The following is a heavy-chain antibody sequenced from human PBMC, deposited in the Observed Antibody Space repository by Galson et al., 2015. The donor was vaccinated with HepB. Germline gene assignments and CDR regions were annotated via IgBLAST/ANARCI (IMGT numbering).Heavy chain of an antibody. Sequence: LSLTCTVSGDSVTNGDYFWAWIRQAPEKGLEWIGYIYYTGSTYYNPSLQSRVSLSVDTSKNQFSLILTSVTAADTAVYFCARDQNGMDVWGRGTTVTVSS. D-gene: IGHD2-8*01. CDR3: ARDQNGMDV. J-gene: IGHJ6*02. CDR1: GDSVTNGDYF. V-gene: IGHV4-30-4*01. CDR2: IYYTGST.